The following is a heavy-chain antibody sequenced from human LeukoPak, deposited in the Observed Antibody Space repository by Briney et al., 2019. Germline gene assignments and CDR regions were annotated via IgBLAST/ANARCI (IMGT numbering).Heavy chain of an antibody. CDR2: IYYSGST. V-gene: IGHV4-39*07. J-gene: IGHJ6*02. Sequence: PSETLSLTCTVSGGSISSSSYYWGWIRQPPGKGLEWIGSIYYSGSTYYNPSLKSRVTISVDTSKNQFSLKLSSVTAADTAVYYCASHIAVAPADVWGQGTTVTVSS. CDR1: GGSISSSSYY. D-gene: IGHD6-19*01. CDR3: ASHIAVAPADV.